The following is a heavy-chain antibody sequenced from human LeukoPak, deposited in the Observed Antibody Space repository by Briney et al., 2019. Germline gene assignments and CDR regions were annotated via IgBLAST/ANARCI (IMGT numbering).Heavy chain of an antibody. D-gene: IGHD2-2*01. CDR3: ARGRDPVVVPVAFPNTFKI. Sequence: GASVKVSCKASGGTFRDTLNSYTLSWLRQAPGQGPQWMGRIIPMFGSATYAKEFQGRVTFTTDESTSTGYMELISLRSDDTAVYYCARGRDPVVVPVAFPNTFKIWGQGTVVTVS. V-gene: IGHV1-69*05. J-gene: IGHJ3*02. CDR2: IIPMFGSA. CDR1: GGTFRDTLNSYT.